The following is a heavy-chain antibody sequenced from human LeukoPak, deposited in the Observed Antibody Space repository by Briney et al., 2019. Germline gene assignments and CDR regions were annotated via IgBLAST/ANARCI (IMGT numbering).Heavy chain of an antibody. CDR1: GGSLSSYF. J-gene: IGHJ3*02. D-gene: IGHD6-13*01. CDR2: IYYSGST. V-gene: IGHV4-59*08. Sequence: SETLSLTRTDSGGSLSSYFWSCIPQPPRKGLEWICYIYYSGSTDYHPSLKPRVTISVDTSKNQCSLKLSSVTAADTAVYYCARRLYSSSWSHDAFDIWGQGTMVTVSS. CDR3: ARRLYSSSWSHDAFDI.